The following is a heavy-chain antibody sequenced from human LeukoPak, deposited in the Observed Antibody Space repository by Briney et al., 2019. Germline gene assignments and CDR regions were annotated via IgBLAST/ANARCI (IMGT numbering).Heavy chain of an antibody. CDR2: IYYSGST. D-gene: IGHD2-21*01. CDR1: GGSISSSSYY. Sequence: PSETLSLTCTVSGGSISSSSYYWGWIRQPPGKGLEWIRSIYYSGSTYYNPSLKSRVTISVDTSKNQFSLKLSSVTAADTAVYYCARGEIVVGSYYYYGMDVWGQGTTVTVSS. CDR3: ARGEIVVGSYYYYGMDV. J-gene: IGHJ6*02. V-gene: IGHV4-39*07.